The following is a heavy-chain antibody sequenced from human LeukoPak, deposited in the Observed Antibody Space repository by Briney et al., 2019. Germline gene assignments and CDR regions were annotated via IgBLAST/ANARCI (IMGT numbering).Heavy chain of an antibody. V-gene: IGHV4-59*01. J-gene: IGHJ4*02. CDR2: IYYSGST. Sequence: ASETLSLPCTVSGGSISSYYWSWIRQPPGKGLEWIGYIYYSGSTNYNPSLKSRVTISVDTSKNQFSLKLSSVTAADTAVYYCARDRDYGDYGFDYWGQGTLVTVSS. D-gene: IGHD4-17*01. CDR3: ARDRDYGDYGFDY. CDR1: GGSISSYY.